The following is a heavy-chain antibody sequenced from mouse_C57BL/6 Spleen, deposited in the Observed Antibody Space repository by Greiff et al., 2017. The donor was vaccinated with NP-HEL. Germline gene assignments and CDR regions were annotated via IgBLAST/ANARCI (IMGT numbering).Heavy chain of an antibody. J-gene: IGHJ1*03. D-gene: IGHD2-3*01. CDR2: IHPNSGST. Sequence: QVQLKQPGAELVKPGASVKLSCKASGYTFTSYWMHWVKQRPGPGLEWIGMIHPNSGSTNYNETFKSKATLTVDNSSSTAYMQLSSLTSEDSAVYYCASVMYYFDVWGTGTTVTVSS. CDR3: ASVMYYFDV. V-gene: IGHV1-64*01. CDR1: GYTFTSYW.